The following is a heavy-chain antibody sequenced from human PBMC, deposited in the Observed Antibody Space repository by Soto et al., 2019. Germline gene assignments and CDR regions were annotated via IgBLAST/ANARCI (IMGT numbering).Heavy chain of an antibody. CDR3: ARHGAYSSTGDAFDI. CDR2: IDPSDSYT. J-gene: IGHJ3*02. CDR1: GCGFTSYW. V-gene: IGHV5-10-1*01. D-gene: IGHD2-2*01. Sequence: PEGSLKNTGKGSGCGFTSYWMSGVRQMPGKVLEWMGRIDPSDSYTNYSPSFQGHVTISADKSISTAYMQWRSLKDSDTAMYYCARHGAYSSTGDAFDIWGQGTMVTVSS.